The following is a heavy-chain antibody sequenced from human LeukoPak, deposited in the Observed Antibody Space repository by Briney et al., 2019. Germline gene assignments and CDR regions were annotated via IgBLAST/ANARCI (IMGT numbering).Heavy chain of an antibody. CDR3: ARVAAGAEAHTLHYHYMDV. CDR2: ISSTSMYI. Sequence: PGGSLRLSCAASGFTFGIYSMTWVRQAPGKGLEWVSSISSTSMYIYYADSMRGRFTISRDNAENSLFLQIDSLGVGDTAVYSCARVAAGAEAHTLHYHYMDVWGKGTTVTVSS. V-gene: IGHV3-21*01. D-gene: IGHD6-13*01. J-gene: IGHJ6*03. CDR1: GFTFGIYS.